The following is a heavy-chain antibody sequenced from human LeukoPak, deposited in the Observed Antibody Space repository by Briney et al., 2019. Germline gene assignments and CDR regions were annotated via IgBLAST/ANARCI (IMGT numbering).Heavy chain of an antibody. CDR2: IYTSGST. J-gene: IGHJ3*02. Sequence: SXTLSLTCTVSGGSISSGSYYWSWIRQPAGKGLEWIGRIYTSGSTNYNPSLKSRVTISVDTSNNQFSLKLSSVTAADTAVYYCARELGYSGSYRDAFDIWGQGTMVTVSS. D-gene: IGHD1-26*01. CDR1: GGSISSGSYY. V-gene: IGHV4-61*02. CDR3: ARELGYSGSYRDAFDI.